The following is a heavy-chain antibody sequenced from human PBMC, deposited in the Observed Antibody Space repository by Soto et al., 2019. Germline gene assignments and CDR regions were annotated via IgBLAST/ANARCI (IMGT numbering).Heavy chain of an antibody. CDR2: IIPIFGTA. D-gene: IGHD6-19*01. CDR3: ARDSGCYRPSYYYYYGMDV. CDR1: GGTFSSYA. V-gene: IGHV1-69*01. Sequence: QVQLVQSGAEVKKPGSSVKVSCKASGGTFSSYAISWVRQAPGQGLEWMGGIIPIFGTANYAQKFQGRVTITADESTSTAYMELSSLRSEDTAVYYCARDSGCYRPSYYYYYGMDVWGQGTTVTVSS. J-gene: IGHJ6*02.